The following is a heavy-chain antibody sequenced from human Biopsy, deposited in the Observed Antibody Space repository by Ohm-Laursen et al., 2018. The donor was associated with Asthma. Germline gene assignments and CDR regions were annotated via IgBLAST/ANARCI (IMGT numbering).Heavy chain of an antibody. J-gene: IGHJ6*02. Sequence: SLRLSCAASGFTFSSYGMHWVRQAPGKGLEWVAVISYDGSKKEYGDSVKGRFTISRDNSKDTVYLQMNSLRAEDTAVYYCAKGRYKWNDGYYGPDVWGQGTTVTVSS. CDR3: AKGRYKWNDGYYGPDV. CDR1: GFTFSSYG. CDR2: ISYDGSKK. V-gene: IGHV3-30*18. D-gene: IGHD1-20*01.